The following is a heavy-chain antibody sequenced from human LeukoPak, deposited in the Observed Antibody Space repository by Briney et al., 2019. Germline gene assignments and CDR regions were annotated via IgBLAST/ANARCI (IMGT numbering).Heavy chain of an antibody. V-gene: IGHV1-2*02. CDR3: ARGDYGDYGMDV. D-gene: IGHD4-17*01. Sequence: ASVKVSCKASGYTFTGYYMHWVRQAPGQGLEWMGWINPNSGGTNYAQKFQGRVTMTRGTSISTAYMELSRLRSDDTAVYYCARGDYGDYGMDVWGQGTTVTVSS. J-gene: IGHJ6*02. CDR2: INPNSGGT. CDR1: GYTFTGYY.